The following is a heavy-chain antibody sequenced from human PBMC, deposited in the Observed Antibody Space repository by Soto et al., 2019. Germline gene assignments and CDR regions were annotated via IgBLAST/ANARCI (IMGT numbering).Heavy chain of an antibody. CDR3: ARTFQYCSGGSCYYAMDV. V-gene: IGHV1-3*05. CDR1: GYTFTSNA. Sequence: QVQLVQSGAEEKKPGASVKVSCKASGYTFTSNAMHWVRQAPGQRLEWMGWIIAGNGNTKYSQKFQGRVTITRDTSASTAYMELSSVRSEDTAVYYCARTFQYCSGGSCYYAMDVWGQGTTVTVSS. D-gene: IGHD2-15*01. CDR2: IIAGNGNT. J-gene: IGHJ6*02.